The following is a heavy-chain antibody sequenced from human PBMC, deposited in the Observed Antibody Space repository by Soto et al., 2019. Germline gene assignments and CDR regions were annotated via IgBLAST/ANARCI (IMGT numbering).Heavy chain of an antibody. J-gene: IGHJ5*02. CDR3: AGWHCSSTTCYKAGFDP. Sequence: PGESLKISCKASGYTFTSYWIGWVRQMPGKGLEWMGIIYPGDSDSRYSLSFQGRATISVDSSISTAYLQWSSLKASDTALYYCAGWHCSSTTCYKAGFDPWGQGTLVTVSS. V-gene: IGHV5-51*01. CDR2: IYPGDSDS. CDR1: GYTFTSYW. D-gene: IGHD2-2*02.